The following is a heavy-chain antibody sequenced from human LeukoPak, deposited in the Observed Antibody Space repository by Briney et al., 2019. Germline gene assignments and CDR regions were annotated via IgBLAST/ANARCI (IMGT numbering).Heavy chain of an antibody. V-gene: IGHV3-21*01. CDR2: ISSSSSYI. D-gene: IGHD2-2*01. J-gene: IGHJ4*02. CDR3: ARVDKYCGSTSCPN. Sequence: KAGGSLRLSCAASGFTFSSYSMNWVRQAPGKGLEWVSSISSSSSYIYYADSVKGRFTISRDNAKNSLYLQMNSLRAEDTAVYYCARVDKYCGSTSCPNWGQGTLVTVSS. CDR1: GFTFSSYS.